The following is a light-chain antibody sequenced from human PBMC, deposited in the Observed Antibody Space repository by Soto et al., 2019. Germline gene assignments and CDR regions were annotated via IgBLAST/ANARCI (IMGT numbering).Light chain of an antibody. CDR2: EAS. Sequence: QSALTQPASVSGSPGQSITISCTGTSSDVGSYALVSWYQQYPGKAPKLMIYEASERPSGVSYRFSGSKSANTASLTISGLQAEDEADYYCCSYAGDSTYVFGTGTKVTVL. CDR3: CSYAGDSTYV. CDR1: SSDVGSYAL. V-gene: IGLV2-23*01. J-gene: IGLJ1*01.